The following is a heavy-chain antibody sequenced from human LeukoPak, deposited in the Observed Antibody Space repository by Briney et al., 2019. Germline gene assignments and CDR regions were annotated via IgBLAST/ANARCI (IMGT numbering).Heavy chain of an antibody. Sequence: GGSLRLSCAASGFTFSSYSMDWVRQARGKGLEWVSSISSSSSYIYYADSVKGRFTISRDNSKNTLYLQMNSLRAEDTAVYYCARGGRSYYYDSRDGYYFDYWGQGTLVTVSS. CDR2: ISSSSSYI. D-gene: IGHD3-22*01. CDR1: GFTFSSYS. J-gene: IGHJ4*02. CDR3: ARGGRSYYYDSRDGYYFDY. V-gene: IGHV3-21*01.